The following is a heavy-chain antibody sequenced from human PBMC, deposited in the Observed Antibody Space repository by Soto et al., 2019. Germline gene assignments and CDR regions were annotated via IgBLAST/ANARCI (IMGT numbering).Heavy chain of an antibody. CDR1: GFTVSSNY. CDR2: IYSGGST. D-gene: IGHD3-16*01. J-gene: IGHJ3*01. V-gene: IGHV3-53*01. Sequence: PGGSLRLSCAASGFTVSSNYMSWVRQAPGKGLEWVSVIYSGGSTYYADSVKGRFTISRDNSKNTLYLQMNSLRAEDTAVYYCARGRLWGYVDDAFDVWGQGTMVTVSS. CDR3: ARGRLWGYVDDAFDV.